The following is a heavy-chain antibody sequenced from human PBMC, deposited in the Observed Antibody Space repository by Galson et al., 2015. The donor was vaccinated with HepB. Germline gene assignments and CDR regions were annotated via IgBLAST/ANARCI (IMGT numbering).Heavy chain of an antibody. D-gene: IGHD5-18*01. Sequence: SVKVSCKASGYTFTGYYMHWVRQAPGQGLEWMGWISPYNGNTNYAQKLQGRVTMTTDTSTSTAYMELRSLRSDDTAVYYCARDTHGAMAPWFDPWGQGTLVTVSS. CDR1: GYTFTGYY. J-gene: IGHJ5*02. V-gene: IGHV1-18*04. CDR3: ARDTHGAMAPWFDP. CDR2: ISPYNGNT.